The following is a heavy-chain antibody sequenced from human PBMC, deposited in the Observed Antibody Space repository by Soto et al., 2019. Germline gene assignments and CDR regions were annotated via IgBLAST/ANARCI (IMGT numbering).Heavy chain of an antibody. Sequence: EVQLLESGGGLVQPGGSLRLSCAASGFTFNTYAMSWVRQAPGKGLEWVSAISGSGGGTYYADSVKGRFTISRDNSKNTRYLQMNSLRAADTALYYCAKESVAAGGPNFFDYWGQGTLVTVSS. J-gene: IGHJ4*02. D-gene: IGHD6-13*01. CDR1: GFTFNTYA. V-gene: IGHV3-23*01. CDR3: AKESVAAGGPNFFDY. CDR2: ISGSGGGT.